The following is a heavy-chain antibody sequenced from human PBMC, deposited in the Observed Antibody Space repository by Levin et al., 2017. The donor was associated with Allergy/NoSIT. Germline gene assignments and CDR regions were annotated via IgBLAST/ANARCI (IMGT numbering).Heavy chain of an antibody. CDR1: GASISSYY. Sequence: SETLSLTCTVSGASISSYYWSWIRQPPGKGLEWIGYIYYSGSTNYNPSLKSRVTISLDTSKNQFSLKLISVTSADTAVYFCARGALWFGESDYWGQGTLVTVSS. CDR2: IYYSGST. V-gene: IGHV4-59*01. J-gene: IGHJ4*02. D-gene: IGHD3-10*01. CDR3: ARGALWFGESDY.